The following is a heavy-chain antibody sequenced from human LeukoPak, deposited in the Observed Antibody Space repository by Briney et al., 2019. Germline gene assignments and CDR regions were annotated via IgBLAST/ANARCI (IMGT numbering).Heavy chain of an antibody. Sequence: GGSLRLSCAASGFTFSSYWMGWVRQAPGKGLEWVANIKQDGSEKYYVDSVKGRFTISRDNAKNSLYLQMNSLNAEDTAVYYCARGFDSRFFNYWGQGTLVTVSS. V-gene: IGHV3-7*01. CDR3: ARGFDSRFFNY. CDR1: GFTFSSYW. D-gene: IGHD3-22*01. CDR2: IKQDGSEK. J-gene: IGHJ4*02.